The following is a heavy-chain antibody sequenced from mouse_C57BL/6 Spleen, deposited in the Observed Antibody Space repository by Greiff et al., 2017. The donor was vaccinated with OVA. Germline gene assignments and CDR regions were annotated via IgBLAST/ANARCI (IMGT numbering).Heavy chain of an antibody. J-gene: IGHJ4*01. CDR2: IDPETGGT. CDR1: GYTFTDYE. CDR3: TREGRGFYYYAMDY. V-gene: IGHV1-15*01. D-gene: IGHD1-1*02. Sequence: QVQLQQSGAELVRPGASVTLSCKASGYTFTDYEMHWVKQTPVHGLEWIGAIDPETGGTAYNQKFKGKAILTADKSSSPAYMELRSLTSEDSAVYYCTREGRGFYYYAMDYWGQGTSVTVSS.